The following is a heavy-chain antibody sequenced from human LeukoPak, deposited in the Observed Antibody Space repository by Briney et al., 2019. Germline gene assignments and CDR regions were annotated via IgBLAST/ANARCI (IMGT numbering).Heavy chain of an antibody. V-gene: IGHV4-34*03. CDR3: TTSAYSSSWWGDPELYY. J-gene: IGHJ4*02. D-gene: IGHD6-13*01. Sequence: SETLSLTCGVYGGPFSGYYWSWIRQPPEKGLEWSGELNHSGSTNYNPSLKSRVTISVDTSKNQFSLKLSSVTAADTAVYYCTTSAYSSSWWGDPELYYWGQGTLVTVSS. CDR1: GGPFSGYY. CDR2: LNHSGST.